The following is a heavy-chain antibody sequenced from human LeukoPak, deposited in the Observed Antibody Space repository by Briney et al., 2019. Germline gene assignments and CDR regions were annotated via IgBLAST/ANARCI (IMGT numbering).Heavy chain of an antibody. CDR1: GFTFSDYY. J-gene: IGHJ4*02. V-gene: IGHV3-11*04. CDR2: ISSSGSTI. CDR3: VSGFLQWLY. D-gene: IGHD3-3*01. Sequence: GGSLRLSCAASGFTFSDYYMSWIRQAPGKGLEWVSYISSSGSTICYADSVKGRFTISRDNAKNSLYLQMNNLRAEDTAVYFCVSGFLQWLYWGQGTLVTVSS.